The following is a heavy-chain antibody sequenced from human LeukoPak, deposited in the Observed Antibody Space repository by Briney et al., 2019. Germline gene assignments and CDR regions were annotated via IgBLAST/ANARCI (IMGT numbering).Heavy chain of an antibody. D-gene: IGHD2-2*01. CDR3: ASRLYCSNTRCRNFPFAY. CDR2: IIPIFGTA. V-gene: IGHV1-69*13. CDR1: GGTFSSYA. J-gene: IGHJ4*02. Sequence: SVKVSCKASGGTFSSYAINWVRQAPGQGLEWMGGIIPIFGTANYAQKFQDRVTTTADESTSTAYMELSSLRSEDTAIYYCASRLYCSNTRCRNFPFAYWGQGTWSPSPQ.